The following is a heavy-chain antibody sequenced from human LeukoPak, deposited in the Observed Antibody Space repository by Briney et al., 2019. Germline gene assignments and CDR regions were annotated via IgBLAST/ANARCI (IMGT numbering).Heavy chain of an antibody. J-gene: IGHJ5*02. V-gene: IGHV3-48*02. CDR3: ARDRGTSGYLP. CDR1: GFTFSSYS. CDR2: ISTGSNTI. D-gene: IGHD3-22*01. Sequence: GGSLRLSCAASGFTFSSYSMNWVRQAPGKGLEWVSYISTGSNTIHYADSVKGRFTISRDNAKNSLYLQMSSLRDEDTAVYYCARDRGTSGYLPWGQGTLVTVSS.